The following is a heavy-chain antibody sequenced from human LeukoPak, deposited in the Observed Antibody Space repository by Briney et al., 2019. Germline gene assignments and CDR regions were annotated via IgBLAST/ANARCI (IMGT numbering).Heavy chain of an antibody. J-gene: IGHJ4*02. D-gene: IGHD5-12*01. CDR2: ISSSSSTI. CDR3: ARDFSGYVPNDY. Sequence: GGSLRLSCAASGFTFSSYSMNWVRQAPGKGLECVSYISSSSSTIYYSDSVKGRFTISRDNSKNTLYLQMNSLRVEDTAVYYCARDFSGYVPNDYWGQGTLVTVSS. V-gene: IGHV3-48*04. CDR1: GFTFSSYS.